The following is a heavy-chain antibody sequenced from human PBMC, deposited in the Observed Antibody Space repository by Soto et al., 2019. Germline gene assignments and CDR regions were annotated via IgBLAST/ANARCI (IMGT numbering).Heavy chain of an antibody. CDR2: ISWNSGSI. D-gene: IGHD5-12*01. V-gene: IGHV3-9*01. CDR1: GFTFDDYA. Sequence: PGGSLRLSCAASGFTFDDYAMHWVRQAPGKGLEWVSGISWNSGSIGYADSVKGRFTISRDNAKNSLYLQMNSLRAEDTALYYCAKALNWLRGYSGYDYSGYGMDVWGQGTTVTVSS. J-gene: IGHJ6*02. CDR3: AKALNWLRGYSGYDYSGYGMDV.